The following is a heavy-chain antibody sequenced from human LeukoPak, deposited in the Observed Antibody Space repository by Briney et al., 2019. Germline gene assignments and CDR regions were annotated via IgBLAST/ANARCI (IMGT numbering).Heavy chain of an antibody. J-gene: IGHJ4*02. Sequence: ASVKVSCKASGYTFTSYFMHWVRQAPGQGLEWMGIINPNSGDTKYAQKFQGTVTMTRDTSTTTVYMNLHSLRSGDTAVYYCVRGGSAKFHSDYWGPGTLVIVS. CDR1: GYTFTSYF. V-gene: IGHV1-46*01. CDR3: VRGGSAKFHSDY. D-gene: IGHD2-15*01. CDR2: INPNSGDT.